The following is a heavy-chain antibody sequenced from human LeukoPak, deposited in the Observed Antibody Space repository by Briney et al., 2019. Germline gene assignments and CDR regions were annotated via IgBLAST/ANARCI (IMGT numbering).Heavy chain of an antibody. CDR3: ARGGHDYGDYDY. CDR2: IHSGGST. Sequence: PGGSLRLSCAASGFTVSSSFLSWVRQAPGKGLEWVSVIHSGGSTYYADSVKGRFTISRDNSKNTLHLQMNSLRAEDTAVYYCARGGHDYGDYDYWGQGTLVTVST. D-gene: IGHD4-17*01. J-gene: IGHJ4*02. CDR1: GFTVSSSF. V-gene: IGHV3-66*01.